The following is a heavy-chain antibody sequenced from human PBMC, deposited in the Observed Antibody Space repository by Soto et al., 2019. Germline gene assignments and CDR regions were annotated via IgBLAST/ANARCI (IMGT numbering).Heavy chain of an antibody. Sequence: GGSLRLSCAASGFTFDDYGMSWVRQAPGKGLEWVSGINWNGGSTGYADSVKGRFTISRDNAKNSLYLQMNSLRAEDTALYHCARDFLYGSGSYDYYYYYMDVWGKGTTVTVSS. CDR1: GFTFDDYG. CDR3: ARDFLYGSGSYDYYYYYMDV. CDR2: INWNGGST. J-gene: IGHJ6*03. V-gene: IGHV3-20*01. D-gene: IGHD3-10*01.